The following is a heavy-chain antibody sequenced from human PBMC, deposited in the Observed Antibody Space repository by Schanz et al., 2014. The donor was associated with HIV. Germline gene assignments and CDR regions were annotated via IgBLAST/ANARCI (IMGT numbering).Heavy chain of an antibody. CDR2: INPSGGST. CDR3: AREKMDTGGLDV. J-gene: IGHJ6*02. V-gene: IGHV1-46*01. Sequence: QAQLVQSGAEVKKPGASVKVSCKASGYTFTSYYMHWVRQAPGQGLEWMGIINPSGGSTTYAQKFQGRVIITRDTSTRTVYMYLSNLRFEDSAVYYCAREKMDTGGLDVWGQGTTVTVSS. CDR1: GYTFTSYY.